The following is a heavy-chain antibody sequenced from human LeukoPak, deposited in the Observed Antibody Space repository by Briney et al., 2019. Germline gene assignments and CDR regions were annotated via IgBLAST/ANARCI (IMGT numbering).Heavy chain of an antibody. D-gene: IGHD1-1*01. CDR1: GGSISSSVYY. CDR2: MFYSGST. CDR3: ARDPQNWNEAFDI. Sequence: SETLSLTCTVSGGSISSSVYYWGWIRQPPGKGREWIGSMFYSGSTFYNPSLKSRVSISIDTSRNQFSLKLTSVTAADTTVYYCARDPQNWNEAFDIWGQGTMVAVSS. J-gene: IGHJ3*02. V-gene: IGHV4-39*07.